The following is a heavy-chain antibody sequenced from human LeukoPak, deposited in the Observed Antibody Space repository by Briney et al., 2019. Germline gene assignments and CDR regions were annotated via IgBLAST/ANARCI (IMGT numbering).Heavy chain of an antibody. CDR2: IYSGGDS. CDR1: GLTISNNF. Sequence: GGSLRLSCAASGLTISNNFMGWVRQAPGKGLDWVSLIYSGGDSYSADSVKGRFTISRDNSKNTLHLHMNRLRAEDTAVYYCARDTDYYGSGRHGYFDHWGQGTLVTVSS. J-gene: IGHJ1*01. V-gene: IGHV3-66*01. D-gene: IGHD3-10*01. CDR3: ARDTDYYGSGRHGYFDH.